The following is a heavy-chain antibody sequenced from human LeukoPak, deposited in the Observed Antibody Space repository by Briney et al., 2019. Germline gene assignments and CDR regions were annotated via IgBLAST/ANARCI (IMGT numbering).Heavy chain of an antibody. CDR3: TTRDYYGSGNNFDY. CDR2: IKRKTDGGTT. V-gene: IGHV3-15*01. J-gene: IGHJ4*02. CDR1: GLTSSNVY. Sequence: PGGSLRLSCAASGLTSSNVYMSWVRQAPGKGLEWVGRIKRKTDGGTTDYAAPVKGRFTISRDDSKNTLYLQMNSLKTEDTAVYYCTTRDYYGSGNNFDYWGQGTLVTVSS. D-gene: IGHD3-10*01.